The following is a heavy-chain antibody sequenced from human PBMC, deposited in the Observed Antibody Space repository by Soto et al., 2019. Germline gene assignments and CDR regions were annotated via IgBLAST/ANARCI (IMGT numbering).Heavy chain of an antibody. J-gene: IGHJ3*02. Sequence: GQLVQSGAEVKRPGASVKVSCRASGYTFTSYGISWVRQAPGQGLEWMGWISAYNGDTKLSQKFVARVSMTTDTSTNTAYMELRSLRSDDTADYDCARDFFSHNDMVTWDFDIWGQGTMVPVSS. CDR3: ARDFFSHNDMVTWDFDI. D-gene: IGHD5-18*01. V-gene: IGHV1-18*01. CDR1: GYTFTSYG. CDR2: ISAYNGDT.